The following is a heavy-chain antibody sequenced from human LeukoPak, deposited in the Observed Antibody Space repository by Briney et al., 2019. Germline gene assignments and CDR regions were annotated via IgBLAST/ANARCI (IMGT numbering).Heavy chain of an antibody. CDR2: ISSSSSYI. Sequence: GGSLRLSCAASGFTFSSYSMNWVRQAPGKGLEWVSSISSSSSYIYYADSVKGRFTISRDNAKNSLYLQMNSLRAEDTAVYYCARDICSGGSCYHAWSQGTLVTVSS. CDR1: GFTFSSYS. J-gene: IGHJ5*02. CDR3: ARDICSGGSCYHA. D-gene: IGHD2-15*01. V-gene: IGHV3-21*01.